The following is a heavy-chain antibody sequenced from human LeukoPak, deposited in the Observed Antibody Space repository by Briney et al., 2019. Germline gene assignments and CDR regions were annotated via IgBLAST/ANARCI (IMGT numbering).Heavy chain of an antibody. CDR3: ASHGVAAEVHWFDP. Sequence: SETLSLTCNVSGVSISSSSYYWGWIRQPPGKGLEWIGEINHSGSTNYNPSLKSRVTISVDTSKNQFSLKLSSVTAADTAVYYCASHGVAAEVHWFDPWGQGTLVTVSS. D-gene: IGHD2-15*01. CDR2: INHSGST. J-gene: IGHJ5*02. CDR1: GVSISSSSYY. V-gene: IGHV4-39*07.